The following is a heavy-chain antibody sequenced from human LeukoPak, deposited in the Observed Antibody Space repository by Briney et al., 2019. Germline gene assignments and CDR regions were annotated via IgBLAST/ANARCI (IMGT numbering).Heavy chain of an antibody. CDR3: ARELILWFGELLSASEGMDV. Sequence: GGSPRLSCAASGFTVSSNYMSWVRQAPGKGLEWVSVIYSGGSTYYADSVKGRFTISRDNSKNTLYLQMNSLRAEDTAVYYCARELILWFGELLSASEGMDVWGQGTTVTVSS. J-gene: IGHJ6*02. CDR2: IYSGGST. D-gene: IGHD3-10*01. CDR1: GFTVSSNY. V-gene: IGHV3-66*01.